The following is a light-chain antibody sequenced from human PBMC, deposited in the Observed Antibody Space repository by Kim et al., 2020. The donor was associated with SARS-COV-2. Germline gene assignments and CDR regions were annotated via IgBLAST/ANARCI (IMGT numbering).Light chain of an antibody. CDR2: GAS. CDR1: QGINNH. CDR3: QQYSLFPLT. V-gene: IGKV1-16*01. J-gene: IGKJ4*01. Sequence: ASVGDRVTITCRASQGINNHVAWFQQKSGKAPKSLIYGASSLQSGVPSRFSGSGFGTDFTLTISSLQPEDIATYYCQQYSLFPLTFGGGTKVDIK.